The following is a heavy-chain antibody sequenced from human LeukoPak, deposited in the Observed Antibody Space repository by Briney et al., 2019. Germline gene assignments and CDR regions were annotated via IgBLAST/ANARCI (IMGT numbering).Heavy chain of an antibody. CDR3: ARDPRYSGSWSRYYYYYMDV. J-gene: IGHJ6*03. CDR1: GFTFSSYA. D-gene: IGHD6-13*01. V-gene: IGHV3-30-3*01. Sequence: PGGSLRLSCAASGFTFSSYAMHWVRQAPGKGLEWVAVISYDGSNKYYADSVKGRFTISRDNSKNTLYLQMNSLRAEDTAVYYCARDPRYSGSWSRYYYYYMDVWGKGTTVTVSS. CDR2: ISYDGSNK.